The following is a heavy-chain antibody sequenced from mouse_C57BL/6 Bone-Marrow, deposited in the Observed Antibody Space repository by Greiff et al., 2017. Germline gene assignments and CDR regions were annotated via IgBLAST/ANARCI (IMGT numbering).Heavy chain of an antibody. CDR1: GYTFTSYW. CDR2: IDPSDSYT. CDR3: ARGDYYGSSYRDFDV. Sequence: QVQLQQPGAELVMPGASVKLSCKASGYTFTSYWMPWVKQRPGQGLEWIGEIDPSDSYTNYNQKFKGKSTLTVDKSSSTAYMQLSSLTSEDSAVYYCARGDYYGSSYRDFDVWGTGTTVTVSS. J-gene: IGHJ1*03. V-gene: IGHV1-69*01. D-gene: IGHD1-1*01.